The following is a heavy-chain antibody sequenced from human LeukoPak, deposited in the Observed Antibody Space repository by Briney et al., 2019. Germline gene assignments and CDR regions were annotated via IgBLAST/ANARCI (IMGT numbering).Heavy chain of an antibody. CDR1: GGSISSYY. J-gene: IGHJ4*02. CDR2: IYYSGST. Sequence: SETLSLTCTVSGGSISSYYWSWLRQPPGKGLEWIGYIYYSGSTNYNPSLKSRVTISVDTSKNQFSLKLSSVTAADTAVYYCASRTGDPPFDYWGQGTLVTVSS. V-gene: IGHV4-59*08. CDR3: ASRTGDPPFDY. D-gene: IGHD7-27*01.